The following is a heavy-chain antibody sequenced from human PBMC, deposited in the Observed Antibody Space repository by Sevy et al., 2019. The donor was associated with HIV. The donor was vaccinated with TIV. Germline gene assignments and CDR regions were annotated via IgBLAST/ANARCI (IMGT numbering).Heavy chain of an antibody. CDR3: ARDGGTMTTPGSFDI. V-gene: IGHV4-30-2*01. CDR2: IYHTGNT. CDR1: GVSISSGAYS. D-gene: IGHD4-17*01. J-gene: IGHJ3*02. Sequence: SETLSLTCAVSGVSISSGAYSWNWIRQPPGKGLDWIGYIYHTGNTYYNPSLKSRITISLDRSKNQFSLRLSSVTAADTAVYFCARDGGTMTTPGSFDIWGQGTMVTVSS.